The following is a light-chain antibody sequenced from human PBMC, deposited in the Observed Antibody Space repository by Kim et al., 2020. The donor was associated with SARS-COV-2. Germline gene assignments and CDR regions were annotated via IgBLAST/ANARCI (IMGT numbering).Light chain of an antibody. J-gene: IGLJ3*02. Sequence: LTCTLRSGINVGSYRIYWYQQKPGSPPQYLLRYKSDSDKQQGSGVPSRFSGSKDASANAGILLISGLQSEDEADYYCMIWHSSAWVFGGGTKLTVL. V-gene: IGLV5-45*01. CDR2: YKSDSDK. CDR1: SGINVGSYR. CDR3: MIWHSSAWV.